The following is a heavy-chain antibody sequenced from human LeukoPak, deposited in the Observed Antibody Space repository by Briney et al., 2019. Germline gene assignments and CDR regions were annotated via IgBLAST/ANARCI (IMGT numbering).Heavy chain of an antibody. CDR1: GFTFSSYW. J-gene: IGHJ4*02. Sequence: PGGSLRLSCAASGFTFSSYWMSWVRQAPGKGLEWVGRIKSKTDGGTTDYAAPVKGRFTISRDDSKNTLYLQMNSLRAEDTAVYYCARDLEAAGTADYWGQGTLVTVSS. CDR2: IKSKTDGGTT. V-gene: IGHV3-15*01. D-gene: IGHD6-13*01. CDR3: ARDLEAAGTADY.